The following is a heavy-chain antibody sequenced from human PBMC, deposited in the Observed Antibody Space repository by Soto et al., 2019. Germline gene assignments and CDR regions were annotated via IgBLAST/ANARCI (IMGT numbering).Heavy chain of an antibody. V-gene: IGHV4-59*08. D-gene: IGHD6-13*01. J-gene: IGHJ4*02. CDR1: GGSLSSYY. CDR3: ARHGAIYSNSWYDFDY. CDR2: MYNSGSA. Sequence: SETLSLTCTVTGGSLSSYYWSWIRQPPGKGLEWVGYMYNSGSANYNPSLKSRVTVSVDMSQNQFSLKLTSVTAADTAVYYCARHGAIYSNSWYDFDYWGQGTLVTVS.